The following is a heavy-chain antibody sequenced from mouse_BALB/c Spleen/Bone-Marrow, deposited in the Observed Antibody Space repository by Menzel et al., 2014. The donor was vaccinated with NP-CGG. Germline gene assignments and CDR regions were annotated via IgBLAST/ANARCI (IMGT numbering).Heavy chain of an antibody. CDR1: GYTFTSSW. CDR3: ARHHRYAYYFDF. D-gene: IGHD2-14*01. J-gene: IGHJ2*01. CDR2: IHPNSGNT. V-gene: IGHV1S130*01. Sequence: QAQLQQSGSVLVRPGASVNLSCKASGYTFTSSWMHWAKQIPGQPLAWIGEIHPNSGNTNYNENFQGKATLTVDTSSSTTYVDLSSLTAEDSAVYYCARHHRYAYYFDFWGQGTTLTVSS.